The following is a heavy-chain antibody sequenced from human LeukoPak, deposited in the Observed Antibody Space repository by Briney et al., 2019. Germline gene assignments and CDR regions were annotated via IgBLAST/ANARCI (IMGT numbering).Heavy chain of an antibody. CDR1: GFIFSRYS. Sequence: GGALRLSCAASGFIFSRYSMNWVRQAPGKGLEWVSYISSSSSTIYYADSVKGRFTITRDNATNSLYLQMNSLRAEDTAVYYCARDGDYYGSGSYSYFDYWGQGTLVTVSS. J-gene: IGHJ4*02. CDR3: ARDGDYYGSGSYSYFDY. D-gene: IGHD3-10*01. V-gene: IGHV3-48*01. CDR2: ISSSSSTI.